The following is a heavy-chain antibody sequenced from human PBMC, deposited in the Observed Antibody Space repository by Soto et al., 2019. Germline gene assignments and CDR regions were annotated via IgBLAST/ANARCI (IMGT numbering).Heavy chain of an antibody. CDR1: GFTFNDFE. J-gene: IGHJ4*02. CDR2: IDGSGTTK. CDR3: ARGFGRFNY. D-gene: IGHD3-10*01. V-gene: IGHV3-48*03. Sequence: EVQLLESGGGLVQPGGSLRLSCGVSGFTFNDFEMNWVHQAPGKGLEWLAYIDGSGTTKKYADSVRGRFTISRDNPNNSLFLQMSSLRAADTAIYYCARGFGRFNYWGQGTLVSVSS.